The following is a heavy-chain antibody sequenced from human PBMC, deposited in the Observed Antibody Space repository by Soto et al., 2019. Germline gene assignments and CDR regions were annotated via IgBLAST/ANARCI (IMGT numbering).Heavy chain of an antibody. CDR3: VRGDYQFDH. V-gene: IGHV3-33*01. CDR1: GFSFTSFG. J-gene: IGHJ4*02. CDR2: IWFDGSNT. D-gene: IGHD3-16*01. Sequence: QVQLVEAGGGVVQPGRSLRLSCEASGFSFTSFGMHWVRQRPGKGLEWVALIWFDGSNTFYGDSVKGRFSISRDNSKSTLFLHMDSLRGEDTAVYYCVRGDYQFDHWGQGTQVTVSS.